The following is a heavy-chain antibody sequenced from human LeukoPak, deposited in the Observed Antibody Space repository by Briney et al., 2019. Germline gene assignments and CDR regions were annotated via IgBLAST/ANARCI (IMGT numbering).Heavy chain of an antibody. CDR3: ARDEHHLVQGYYFDY. D-gene: IGHD6-13*01. J-gene: IGHJ4*02. CDR2: ISGSGGST. V-gene: IGHV3-23*01. Sequence: GGSLRLSCAASGFTFSSYAMSWVRQAPGKGRGWFSAISGSGGSTYYADSVKGRFTISRDNSKNTLYLQMNSLRAEDTALYYCARDEHHLVQGYYFDYWGQGTLVTVSS. CDR1: GFTFSSYA.